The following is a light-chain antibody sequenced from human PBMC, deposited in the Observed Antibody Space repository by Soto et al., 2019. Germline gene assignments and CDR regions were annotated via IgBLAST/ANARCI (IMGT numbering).Light chain of an antibody. CDR1: SSDVGGYTY. CDR3: CSYAGRYIVV. J-gene: IGLJ2*01. CDR2: DVS. V-gene: IGLV2-11*01. Sequence: QSALTQPRSVSGSPGHSVAISCTGTSSDVGGYTYVAWYRQYPGKAPKLMFYDVSKRPSGVPDRFSGSKSGNTASLTISGLQAEDEADYYCCSYAGRYIVVFGGGTQLTVL.